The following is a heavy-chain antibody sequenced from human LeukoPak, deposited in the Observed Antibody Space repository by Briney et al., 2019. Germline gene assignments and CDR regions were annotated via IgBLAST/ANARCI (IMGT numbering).Heavy chain of an antibody. V-gene: IGHV3-20*04. D-gene: IGHD6-19*01. Sequence: GGSLRLSCAASGFTFSSYAMSWVRQAPGKGLEWVSGINWNGGSTGYADSVKGRFTVSRDNAKNSLNLQMNSLRAEDTAFYYCARGDSRGWKPCPGDWAQGTLVTVSS. J-gene: IGHJ4*02. CDR3: ARGDSRGWKPCPGD. CDR1: GFTFSSYA. CDR2: INWNGGST.